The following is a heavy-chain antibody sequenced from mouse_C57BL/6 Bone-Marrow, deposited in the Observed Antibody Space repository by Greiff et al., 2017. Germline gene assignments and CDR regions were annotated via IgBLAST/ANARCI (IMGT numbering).Heavy chain of an antibody. CDR2: IDPSDSYT. Sequence: QVQLKQPGAELVMPGASVKLSCKASGFTFTSYWMHWVKQRPGQGLEWIGEIDPSDSYTNYRQKFKGKSTLTVDKSSSTAYMQLSSLTAEDSAFYYCARGIDYWDQGTSVTVSS. CDR3: ARGIDY. J-gene: IGHJ4*01. CDR1: GFTFTSYW. V-gene: IGHV1-69*01.